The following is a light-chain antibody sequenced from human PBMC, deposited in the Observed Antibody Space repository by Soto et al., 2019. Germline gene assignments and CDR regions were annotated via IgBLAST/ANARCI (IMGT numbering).Light chain of an antibody. J-gene: IGLJ2*01. Sequence: QSGLTQSPSASGTPGQRVTISCSGSSANIGSNYVYWYQQFPGTAPRLLIYRADQRPSGVPDRFSGSKSGTSASLAISGLRSEDEAAYYCAAWDDTVNGLVFGGGTKLTVL. V-gene: IGLV1-47*01. CDR3: AAWDDTVNGLV. CDR1: SANIGSNY. CDR2: RAD.